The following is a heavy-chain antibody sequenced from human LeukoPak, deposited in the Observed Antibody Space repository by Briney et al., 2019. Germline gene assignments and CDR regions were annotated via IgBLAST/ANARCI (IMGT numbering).Heavy chain of an antibody. V-gene: IGHV4-59*01. D-gene: IGHD3-9*01. CDR1: GGSISSYY. CDR3: ARYLLTGYSNDCFDP. CDR2: IYYIGST. Sequence: SSETLSLTCSVSGGSISSYYWSWIRQPPGKGLEWIGHIYYIGSTNYNPSLKSRVTISVDTSKNQFSLKLSSVTAADTAVYYCARYLLTGYSNDCFDPWGQGTLVTVSS. J-gene: IGHJ5*02.